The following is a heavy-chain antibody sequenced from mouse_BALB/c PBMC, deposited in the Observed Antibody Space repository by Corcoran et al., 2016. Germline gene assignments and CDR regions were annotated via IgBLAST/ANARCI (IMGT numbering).Heavy chain of an antibody. CDR3: ARTDYYRYQYYYAMDY. V-gene: IGHV1-84*02. J-gene: IGHJ4*01. D-gene: IGHD2-14*01. CDR1: GYTFTDYY. Sequence: QIQLQQSGPELVKPGASVKISCKASGYTFTDYYINGVKQKPGQGLEGIGWIYPGSGNTKYNEKFKGKATLTVDTSSSTAYMQLSSLTSEDTAVYFCARTDYYRYQYYYAMDYWGQGTSVTVSS. CDR2: IYPGSGNT.